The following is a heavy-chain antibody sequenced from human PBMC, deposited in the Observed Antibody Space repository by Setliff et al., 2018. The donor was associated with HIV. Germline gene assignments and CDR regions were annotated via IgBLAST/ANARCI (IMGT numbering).Heavy chain of an antibody. CDR1: GGTFSTYS. CDR2: IIPIFGKT. V-gene: IGHV1-69*06. D-gene: IGHD3-9*01. CDR3: AENRSRSIFSAPTNAFDI. J-gene: IGHJ3*02. Sequence: VASVKVSCKGFGGTFSTYSLSWVRQAPGQGLEWMGGIIPIFGKTNYAQKFQGRVTITADKSTTTAFMDLSGLRSEDTAVYYCAENRSRSIFSAPTNAFDIWGQGTMVTVSS.